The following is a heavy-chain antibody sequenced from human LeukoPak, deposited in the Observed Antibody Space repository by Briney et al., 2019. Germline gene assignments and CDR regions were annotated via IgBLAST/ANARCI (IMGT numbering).Heavy chain of an antibody. CDR2: IYTSGST. CDR1: GGSISSYY. D-gene: IGHD1-14*01. V-gene: IGHV4-4*09. J-gene: IGHJ6*03. CDR3: ARDGAGVGRAEDYYYMDV. Sequence: SETLSLTCTVSGGSISSYYWSWIRQPPGKGLEWIGYIYTSGSTNYNPSLKSRVTISVDTSENQFSLKLSSVTAADTAVYYCARDGAGVGRAEDYYYMDVWGKGTTVTVSS.